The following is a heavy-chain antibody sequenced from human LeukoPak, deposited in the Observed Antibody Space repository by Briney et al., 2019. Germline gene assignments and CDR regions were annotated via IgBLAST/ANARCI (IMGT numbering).Heavy chain of an antibody. CDR1: GGSISSYY. CDR3: ARLSVVPAATQFYYYYHMDV. J-gene: IGHJ6*03. Sequence: PSEALSLTCTVSGGSISSYYWSWIRQPPGKGLEWIGYIFYSGSTNYNPSLKSRVTISVDTSKNQFSLKLSSVTAADTAVYYCARLSVVPAATQFYYYYHMDVWGKGTTVTVSS. D-gene: IGHD2-2*01. V-gene: IGHV4-59*08. CDR2: IFYSGST.